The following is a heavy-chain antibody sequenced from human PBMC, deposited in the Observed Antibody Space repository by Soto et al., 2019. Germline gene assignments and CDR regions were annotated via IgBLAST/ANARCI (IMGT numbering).Heavy chain of an antibody. V-gene: IGHV3-7*01. J-gene: IGHJ4*02. D-gene: IGHD3-10*01. CDR2: IKPDGSEK. Sequence: PGGSLRLSCAASGITFSNNWMTWVRQAPGKGLEWVANIKPDGSEKYYVDSVKGRFTISRDTTKNSLYLQMNSLRAEDTAVYYCAKSTWGVEGIDYWGQGNMVTVSS. CDR3: AKSTWGVEGIDY. CDR1: GITFSNNW.